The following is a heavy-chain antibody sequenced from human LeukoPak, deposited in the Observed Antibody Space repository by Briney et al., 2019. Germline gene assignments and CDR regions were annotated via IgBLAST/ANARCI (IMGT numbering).Heavy chain of an antibody. J-gene: IGHJ5*02. CDR1: GFTFSTYA. CDR2: ISYEGSNK. D-gene: IGHD2-2*01. CDR3: ARGVERSTSGHKWFDP. Sequence: PGGSLRLSCAASGFTFSTYAMNWVRQAPGKGLEWVAVISYEGSNKYYTDSVKGRFTISRDNSKNTLFLQMSSLRAEDTAVYYCARGVERSTSGHKWFDPWGQGTLVTVSS. V-gene: IGHV3-30-3*01.